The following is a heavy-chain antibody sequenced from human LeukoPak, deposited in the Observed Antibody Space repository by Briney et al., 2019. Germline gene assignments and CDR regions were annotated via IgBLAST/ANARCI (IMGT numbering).Heavy chain of an antibody. CDR1: GFIFSSYE. D-gene: IGHD6-13*01. CDR2: ISSSGRTM. Sequence: GGSLRLSCAASGFIFSSYEMSWVRQAPGKGLEWVSYISSSGRTMYYADSVKGRFTVSRDNAKNSLYLQMNSLRAEDTAVYYCARGHSSSWYYFDYWGQGTLVTVSS. CDR3: ARGHSSSWYYFDY. J-gene: IGHJ4*02. V-gene: IGHV3-48*03.